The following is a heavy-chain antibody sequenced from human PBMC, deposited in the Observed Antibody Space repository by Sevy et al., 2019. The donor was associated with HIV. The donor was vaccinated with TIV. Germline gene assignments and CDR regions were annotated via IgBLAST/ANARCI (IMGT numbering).Heavy chain of an antibody. CDR3: ARVVGRGEYLIYAYLDY. J-gene: IGHJ4*02. Sequence: GESLKISCAASGFSFSYYPMHWVRQAPGKGLEWVALISYDGVNQYYAASVKGRFTVSRDNSKNTLYLQMNSRRAEDTGVYYCARVVGRGEYLIYAYLDYWGQGALVTVSS. CDR2: ISYDGVNQ. CDR1: GFSFSYYP. V-gene: IGHV3-30*01. D-gene: IGHD2-15*01.